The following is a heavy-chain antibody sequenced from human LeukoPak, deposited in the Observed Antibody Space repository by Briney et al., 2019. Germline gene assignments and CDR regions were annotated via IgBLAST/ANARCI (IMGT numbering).Heavy chain of an antibody. CDR1: GYTFTGYY. D-gene: IGHD3-10*01. J-gene: IGHJ4*02. V-gene: IGHV1-2*02. CDR3: ASYLQYYYGSGSYYKLEDY. Sequence: ASVKVSCKASGYTFTGYYMHWVRQAPGQGLEWMGWINPNSGGTNYAQKFQGRVTMTRDTSISTAYMELSSLRSEDTAVYYCASYLQYYYGSGSYYKLEDYWGQGTLVTVSS. CDR2: INPNSGGT.